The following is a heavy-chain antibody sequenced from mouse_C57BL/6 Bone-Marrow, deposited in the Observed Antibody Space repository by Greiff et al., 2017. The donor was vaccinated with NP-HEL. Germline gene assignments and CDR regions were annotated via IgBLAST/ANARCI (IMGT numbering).Heavy chain of an antibody. J-gene: IGHJ4*01. V-gene: IGHV1-47*01. CDR2: FPPYNADT. CDR1: GYTFTTYP. CDR3: ARRSNFDYAMDY. Sequence: QVQLKQSGAELVKPGASVKMSCKASGYTFTTYPIEWLKQSHGKCLEWIGNFPPYNADTKYNEKFKGKATLTVEKAASTVYLDLSRLTSDDSAVYYSARRSNFDYAMDYWGQGTSVTGSS. D-gene: IGHD2-5*01.